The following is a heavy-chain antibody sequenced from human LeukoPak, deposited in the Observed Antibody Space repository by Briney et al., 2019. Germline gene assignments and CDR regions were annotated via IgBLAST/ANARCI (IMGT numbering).Heavy chain of an antibody. CDR1: GFTFSTYG. J-gene: IGHJ5*02. CDR3: AKFLLWGPSKWFDP. V-gene: IGHV3-23*01. CDR2: ISPSGGIT. Sequence: GGSLRLSCAASGFTFSTYGMNWVRQAPGKGLEWVSGISPSGGITYYTDSVKGRFTISRDNSKNTLYLQMNSLRAEDTALYYCAKFLLWGPSKWFDPWGQGTLVTVSS. D-gene: IGHD7-27*01.